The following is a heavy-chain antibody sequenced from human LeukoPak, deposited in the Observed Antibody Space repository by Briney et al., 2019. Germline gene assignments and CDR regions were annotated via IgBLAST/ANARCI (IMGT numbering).Heavy chain of an antibody. J-gene: IGHJ4*02. CDR3: AFQQLVPGDYFDY. V-gene: IGHV4-39*01. CDR2: IYYSGST. CDR1: GGSISSGSYY. D-gene: IGHD6-13*01. Sequence: SETLSLTCTVSGGSISSGSYYWGWIRQPPGKGLEWIGSIYYSGSTYYNPSLKSRVTISVDTSKNQFSLKLSSVTAADTAVYYCAFQQLVPGDYFDYWGQGTLVTVSS.